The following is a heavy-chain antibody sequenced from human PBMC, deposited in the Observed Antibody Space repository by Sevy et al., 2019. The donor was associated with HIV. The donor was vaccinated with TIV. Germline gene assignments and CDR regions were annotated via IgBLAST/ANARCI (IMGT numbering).Heavy chain of an antibody. V-gene: IGHV7-4-1*02. Sequence: ASVKVSCQASGYTFSSYAMNWVRQAPGQGLEWMGWINTNTGNPTYAQGFTGRFVFSLDTSVSTAYLQISSLKAEDTAGYYCAGDLYYDSSAYSDYWGQGTLVTVSS. J-gene: IGHJ4*02. CDR2: INTNTGNP. CDR1: GYTFSSYA. D-gene: IGHD3-22*01. CDR3: AGDLYYDSSAYSDY.